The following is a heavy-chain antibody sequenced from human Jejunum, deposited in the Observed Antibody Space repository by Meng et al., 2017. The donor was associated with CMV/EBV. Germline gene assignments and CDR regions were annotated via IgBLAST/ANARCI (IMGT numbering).Heavy chain of an antibody. J-gene: IGHJ4*02. D-gene: IGHD1-26*01. Sequence: SCAASGFTFSAYTMSWVRQAPGKGLEWVGRVKSASAGGAADAAAPVKGRFTVSRDDSRKTVHLQMDNLKIEDTAVYYCTTGWDQYFDFWGQGALVTVSS. V-gene: IGHV3-15*01. CDR2: VKSASAGGAA. CDR3: TTGWDQYFDF. CDR1: GFTFSAYT.